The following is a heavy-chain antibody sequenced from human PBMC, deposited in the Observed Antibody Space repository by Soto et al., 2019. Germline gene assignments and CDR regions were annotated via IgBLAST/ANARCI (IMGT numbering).Heavy chain of an antibody. CDR2: IYSSGYT. CDR3: ARGGGYNFGIDY. Sequence: PSETLSLTCTVSGDSIRSFYWSWIRQPPGKGLEWIGYIYSSGYTNYNPSLKNRGTISVDTPKKQFFLNLRSVTAADTALYYCARGGGYNFGIDYWGRGILATLFS. D-gene: IGHD5-12*01. J-gene: IGHJ4*02. CDR1: GDSIRSFY. V-gene: IGHV4-59*01.